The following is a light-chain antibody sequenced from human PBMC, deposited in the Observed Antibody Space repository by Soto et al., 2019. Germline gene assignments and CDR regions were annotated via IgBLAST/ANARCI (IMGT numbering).Light chain of an antibody. Sequence: DIQMTQSPSSLSASVGDRVTITCRASQSSNNYLNWYQQKPGKAPKLLIYAASNLQSGVPSRFSGSGSGTDFTLTISNLQPEDFATYYCQQSYRIPYTFRQGTKLEIK. CDR3: QQSYRIPYT. CDR1: QSSNNY. V-gene: IGKV1-39*01. CDR2: AAS. J-gene: IGKJ2*01.